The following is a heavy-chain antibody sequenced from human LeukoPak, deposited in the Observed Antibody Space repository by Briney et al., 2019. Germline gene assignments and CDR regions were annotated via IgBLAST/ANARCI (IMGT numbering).Heavy chain of an antibody. CDR3: ARARYCSSTSCPHYYYYYMDV. Sequence: SEALSLTCTVSGGSISSGSYYWSWIRQPAGKGLEWIGRIYTSGSTNYNPSLKSRVTISVDTSKNQFSLELSSVTAADTAVYYCARARYCSSTSCPHYYYYYMDVWGKGTTVTVSS. CDR2: IYTSGST. CDR1: GGSISSGSYY. J-gene: IGHJ6*03. D-gene: IGHD2-2*01. V-gene: IGHV4-61*02.